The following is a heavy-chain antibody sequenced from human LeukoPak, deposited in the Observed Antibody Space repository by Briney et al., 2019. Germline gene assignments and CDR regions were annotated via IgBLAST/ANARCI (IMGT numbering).Heavy chain of an antibody. Sequence: PGRSLRLSCAASGFTFSSYWMSWVRQAPGKGLEWVANIKQDGSEKYYVDSVKGRFTISRDNAKNSLYLQMNSLRAEDTAVYYCARDRCSSTSCHQFDYWGQGTLVTVSS. D-gene: IGHD2-2*01. J-gene: IGHJ4*02. CDR2: IKQDGSEK. CDR3: ARDRCSSTSCHQFDY. V-gene: IGHV3-7*01. CDR1: GFTFSSYW.